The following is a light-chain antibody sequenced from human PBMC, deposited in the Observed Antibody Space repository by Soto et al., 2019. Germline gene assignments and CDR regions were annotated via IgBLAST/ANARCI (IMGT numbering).Light chain of an antibody. CDR1: NSDVGGFNY. CDR2: NDN. Sequence: QSALTQPASVSGSPGQSITISCTGTNSDVGGFNYVSWYQQHPDKAPKLLIYNDNQRPSGVPDRFSGSKSGTSASLAISGLRSEDDADYYCASWDDSLTGYVFGTGTKLTVL. V-gene: IGLV2-14*01. CDR3: ASWDDSLTGYV. J-gene: IGLJ1*01.